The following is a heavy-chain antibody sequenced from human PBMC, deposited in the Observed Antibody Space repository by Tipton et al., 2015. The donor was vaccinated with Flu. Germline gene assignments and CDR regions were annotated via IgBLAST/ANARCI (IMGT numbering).Heavy chain of an antibody. CDR1: GGSISSGSYY. J-gene: IGHJ3*02. CDR3: ARDYYGSGSYYTEAFDI. CDR2: IYTSGST. D-gene: IGHD3-10*01. V-gene: IGHV4-61*02. Sequence: TLSLTCTVSGGSISSGSYYWSWIRQPAGKGLEWIGRIYTSGSTNYNPSLKSRVTISVDTSKNQFSLKLSSVTAADTAVYYCARDYYGSGSYYTEAFDIWGQGTMVTVSS.